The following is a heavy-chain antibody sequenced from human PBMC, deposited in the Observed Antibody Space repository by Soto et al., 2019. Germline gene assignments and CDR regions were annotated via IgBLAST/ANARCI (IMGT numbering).Heavy chain of an antibody. CDR2: IYSGGTT. Sequence: EVQLVESGGGLIQPGGSLRLSCAASGFTVSNNYMTWVRQAPGKGLEWVSLIYSGGTTYYADSVKGRFTISRDHSRNTLYVQMNSLRGEDTAVYYCARGGYSSGWYIDYWGQGTLVTVSS. D-gene: IGHD6-19*01. J-gene: IGHJ4*02. V-gene: IGHV3-53*01. CDR1: GFTVSNNY. CDR3: ARGGYSSGWYIDY.